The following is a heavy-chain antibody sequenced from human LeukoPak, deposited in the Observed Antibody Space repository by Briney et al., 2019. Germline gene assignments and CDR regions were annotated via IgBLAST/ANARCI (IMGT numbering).Heavy chain of an antibody. J-gene: IGHJ5*02. CDR1: GGSFSGYY. CDR3: ASGGAWGDFWSGCRYWFDP. CDR2: IYYSWST. V-gene: IGHV4-34*01. Sequence: PSETLSLTCAVYGGSFSGYYWGWIRQPPGKGLEGIGGIYYSWSTYYNPSLKSRVTISVDTSNNQFSLKLSSVTAADTAVYYCASGGAWGDFWSGCRYWFDPWGQGTLVTVSS. D-gene: IGHD3-3*01.